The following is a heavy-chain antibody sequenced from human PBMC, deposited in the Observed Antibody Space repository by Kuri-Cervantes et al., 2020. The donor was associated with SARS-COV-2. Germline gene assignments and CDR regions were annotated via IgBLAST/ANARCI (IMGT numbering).Heavy chain of an antibody. CDR2: IYHSGST. J-gene: IGHJ4*02. V-gene: IGHV4-38-2*01. CDR1: GYSISSGYY. D-gene: IGHD1-26*01. Sequence: ESLKISCAVSGYSISSGYYWGWIRQPPGKGLEWIGSIYHSGSTYYNPSLKSRVTISVDTSKNQSSLKLSSVTAADTAVYYCARLNGGSYYIVSEFDYWGQGTLVTVSS. CDR3: ARLNGGSYYIVSEFDY.